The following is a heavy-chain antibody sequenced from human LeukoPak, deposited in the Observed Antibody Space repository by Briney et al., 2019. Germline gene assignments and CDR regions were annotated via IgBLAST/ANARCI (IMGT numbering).Heavy chain of an antibody. D-gene: IGHD6-13*01. Sequence: GESLKISCKGSGYSFTSYWIGWVRQMPGKGLEWMGIIYPGDSDTRYSPSFQGQVTISADKSISTAYLQWSSLKASDTAMYYCARQAIAAAGSGRGVRPWGQGTLVTVSS. V-gene: IGHV5-51*01. J-gene: IGHJ5*02. CDR1: GYSFTSYW. CDR2: IYPGDSDT. CDR3: ARQAIAAAGSGRGVRP.